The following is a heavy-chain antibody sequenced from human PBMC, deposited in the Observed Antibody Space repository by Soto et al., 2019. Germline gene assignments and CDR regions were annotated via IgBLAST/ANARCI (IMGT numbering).Heavy chain of an antibody. V-gene: IGHV3-23*01. CDR1: GFTFSSYA. D-gene: IGHD3-22*01. J-gene: IGHJ4*02. CDR3: AKAAEPIYYDSSGYIGY. Sequence: AGGSLRLSCAASGFTFSSYAMSWVRQAPGKGLEWVSAISGSGGSTYYADSVKGRFTISRDNSKNTLYLQMNSLRAEDTAVYYCAKAAEPIYYDSSGYIGYWGKGTLVTVSS. CDR2: ISGSGGST.